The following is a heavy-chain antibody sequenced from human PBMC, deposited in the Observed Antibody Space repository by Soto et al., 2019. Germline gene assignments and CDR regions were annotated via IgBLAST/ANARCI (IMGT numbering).Heavy chain of an antibody. J-gene: IGHJ6*02. CDR1: GHSFTSYW. D-gene: IGHD6-19*01. CDR3: ARWGDVYSSAFYYYYYGMDV. V-gene: IGHV5-51*01. CDR2: IYPGDSDT. Sequence: GESLKISCKGSGHSFTSYWIGWVRQMPGKGLEWMGIIYPGDSDTRYSPSFQGQVTISADKSISTAYLQWSSLKASDTAMYYCARWGDVYSSAFYYYYYGMDVWGQGTTVTVSS.